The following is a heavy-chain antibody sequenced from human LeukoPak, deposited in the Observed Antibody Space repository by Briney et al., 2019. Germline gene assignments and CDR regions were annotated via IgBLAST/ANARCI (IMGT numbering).Heavy chain of an antibody. CDR1: GGSFSGYY. J-gene: IGHJ4*02. D-gene: IGHD6-6*01. CDR2: INHSGST. CDR3: ARGPARGSSSSLDY. V-gene: IGHV4-34*01. Sequence: SETLSLTCAVYGGSFSGYYWSWIRQPPGKGLEWIGEINHSGSTNYNPSLKSRVTISVDTSKNQFSLKVSSVTAADTAVYYCARGPARGSSSSLDYWGQGTLVTVSS.